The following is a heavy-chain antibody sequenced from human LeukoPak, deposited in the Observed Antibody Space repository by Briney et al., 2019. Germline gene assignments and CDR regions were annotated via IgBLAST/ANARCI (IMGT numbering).Heavy chain of an antibody. CDR3: AKTTGNGHWLIEF. J-gene: IGHJ4*02. CDR2: ITGDAGST. D-gene: IGHD4-23*01. CDR1: GFTFSSYA. V-gene: IGHV3-23*01. Sequence: GGSLRLSCAASGFTFSSYAMNWVRQTPGKGLEWVSFITGDAGSTSYADSVKGRFTISRDNSKNTLFLQLNSLSAEDTAVYYCAKTTGNGHWLIEFWGQGTLVAVSS.